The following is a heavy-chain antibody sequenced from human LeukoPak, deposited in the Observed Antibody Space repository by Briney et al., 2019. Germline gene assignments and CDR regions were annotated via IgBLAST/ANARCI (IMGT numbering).Heavy chain of an antibody. CDR1: GGTFSSYA. V-gene: IGHV1-69*04. D-gene: IGHD6-13*01. Sequence: GASVKVSCKASGGTFSSYAISWVRQAPGQGLEWMGRIIPIFGIANYAQKFQGRVTITADKSTSTAYMELSSLRSEDTAVYYCARQHPGYSSSWGDYWGQGTLVTVSS. J-gene: IGHJ4*02. CDR2: IIPIFGIA. CDR3: ARQHPGYSSSWGDY.